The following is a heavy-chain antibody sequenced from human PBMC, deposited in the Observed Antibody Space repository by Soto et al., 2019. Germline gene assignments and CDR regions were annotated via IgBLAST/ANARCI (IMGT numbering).Heavy chain of an antibody. CDR2: IYYSGST. D-gene: IGHD6-19*01. CDR1: GGSISSGGYY. J-gene: IGHJ1*01. V-gene: IGHV4-31*03. Sequence: LSETLSLTCTVSGGSISSGGYYWSWIRQHPGKGLEWIGYIYYSGSTYYNPSLKSRVTISVDTSKNQFSLKLSSVTAADTAVYYCATPGYSSGWYLYFQHWGQGTLVTVSS. CDR3: ATPGYSSGWYLYFQH.